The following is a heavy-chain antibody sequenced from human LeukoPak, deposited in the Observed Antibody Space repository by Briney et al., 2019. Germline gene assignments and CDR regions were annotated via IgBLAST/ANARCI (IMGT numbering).Heavy chain of an antibody. CDR2: ISSSSSYI. V-gene: IGHV3-21*01. Sequence: PGGSLRLSCAASGITFSSYGMSWVRQAPGKGLEWASSISSSSSYIYYADSVKGRFTISRDNAKNSLYLQMNSLRAEDTAVYYGAREEYGAGSYYGDYWGQGTLVTVSS. CDR1: GITFSSYG. D-gene: IGHD3-10*01. CDR3: AREEYGAGSYYGDY. J-gene: IGHJ4*02.